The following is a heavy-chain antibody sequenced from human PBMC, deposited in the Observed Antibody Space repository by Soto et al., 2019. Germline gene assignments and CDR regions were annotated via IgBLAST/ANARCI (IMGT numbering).Heavy chain of an antibody. CDR2: ISSSSSTI. CDR3: ARGVRFGELSVYYYYYGMDV. V-gene: IGHV3-48*01. Sequence: GGSLRLSCAASGFTFSSYSMNWARQAPGKGLEWVSYISSSSSTIYYADSVKGRFTISRDNAKNSLYLQMNSLRAEDTAVYYCARGVRFGELSVYYYYYGMDVWGQGTTVTVSS. CDR1: GFTFSSYS. J-gene: IGHJ6*02. D-gene: IGHD3-10*01.